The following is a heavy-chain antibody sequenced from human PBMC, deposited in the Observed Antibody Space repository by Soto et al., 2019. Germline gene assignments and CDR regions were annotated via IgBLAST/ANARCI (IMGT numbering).Heavy chain of an antibody. J-gene: IGHJ4*02. Sequence: GGSLRLSCAASGFTFSSYSMNWVRQAPGKGLEWVSYISSSSSTIYYADSVKGRFTISRDNAKNSLYLQMNSLRAEDTAVYYCARLVRRVASNFDYWGQGTLVTVSS. CDR1: GFTFSSYS. D-gene: IGHD2-15*01. CDR2: ISSSSSTI. V-gene: IGHV3-48*01. CDR3: ARLVRRVASNFDY.